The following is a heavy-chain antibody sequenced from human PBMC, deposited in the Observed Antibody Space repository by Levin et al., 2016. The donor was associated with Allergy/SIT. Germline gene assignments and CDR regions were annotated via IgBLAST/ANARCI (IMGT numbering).Heavy chain of an antibody. CDR3: VRIIVTESHAEHALDI. CDR1: GFTFSDYR. Sequence: GGSLRLSCAASGFTFSDYRMSWVRQPPGRGLEWVANIEPDESAKYYVGSVKGRFTISRNNAENSLYLHMNSLRAEDTAVYYCVRIIVTESHAEHALDIWGQGTVVTVSS. CDR2: IEPDESAK. D-gene: IGHD3-16*01. J-gene: IGHJ3*02. V-gene: IGHV3-7*05.